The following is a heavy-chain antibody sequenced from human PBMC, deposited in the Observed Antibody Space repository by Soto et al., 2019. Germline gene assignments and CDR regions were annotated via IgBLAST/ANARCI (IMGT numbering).Heavy chain of an antibody. J-gene: IGHJ5*02. CDR3: ARGPSLHEYISSSVAGWFDP. Sequence: ASVKVSCKASGSTFTSYAMHWVRQAPGQRLEWMGWINAGNGNTKYSQKFQGRVTITRDTSASTAYMELSSLRSEDTAVYYCARGPSLHEYISSSVAGWFDPWGQGTLVTVSS. D-gene: IGHD6-6*01. CDR1: GSTFTSYA. V-gene: IGHV1-3*01. CDR2: INAGNGNT.